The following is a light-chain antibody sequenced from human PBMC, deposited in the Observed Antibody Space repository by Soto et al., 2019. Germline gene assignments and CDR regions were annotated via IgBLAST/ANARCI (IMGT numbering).Light chain of an antibody. J-gene: IGKJ1*01. CDR1: QSVSNNY. V-gene: IGKV3-20*01. CDR3: QQYGSSPPT. CDR2: GAS. Sequence: IGLTQSQGTLSLSPGERATRSCRASQSVSNNYLAWYQRKPGQAPRLLIYGASYRATDIPDRFSGSGSGTYFTVTITRLEPEEFAVYYCQQYGSSPPTFGQGTTVDIK.